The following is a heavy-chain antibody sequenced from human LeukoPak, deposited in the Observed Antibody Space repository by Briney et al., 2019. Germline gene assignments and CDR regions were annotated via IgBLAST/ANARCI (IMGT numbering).Heavy chain of an antibody. CDR2: ITSKPNSYAT. V-gene: IGHV3-73*01. CDR3: TSGSGWYSPDY. J-gene: IGHJ4*02. CDR1: GFTFSASV. D-gene: IGHD6-19*01. Sequence: GGSLRLSCAASGFTFSASVMHWVRQASGKGLEWVGRITSKPNSYATVYAASVKGRFTISSDESKNTAYLQMNSLKPEDTAVYYCTSGSGWYSPDYWGQGTLVTVSS.